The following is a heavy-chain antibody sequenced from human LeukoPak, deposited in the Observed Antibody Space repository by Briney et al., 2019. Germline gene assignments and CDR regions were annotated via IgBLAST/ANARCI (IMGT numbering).Heavy chain of an antibody. CDR3: ARDRLYYDSSGYPGY. D-gene: IGHD3-22*01. CDR1: GFTFSSYG. J-gene: IGHJ4*02. V-gene: IGHV3-33*01. CDR2: IWYDGSNK. Sequence: GGSLRLSCAASGFTFSSYGMHWVRQAPGKGLEWVAVIWYDGSNKYYADSVKGRFTISRDNSKNTLYLQMNSLRAEDTAVYYCARDRLYYDSSGYPGYWGQGTLVTVSS.